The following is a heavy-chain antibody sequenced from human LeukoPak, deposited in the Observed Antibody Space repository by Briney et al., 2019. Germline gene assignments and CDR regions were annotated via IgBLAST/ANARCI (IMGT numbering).Heavy chain of an antibody. D-gene: IGHD6-19*01. J-gene: IGHJ4*02. CDR2: IYSGGST. V-gene: IGHV3-53*01. CDR1: GFTVSSNY. Sequence: HSGGSLRLSCAASGFTVSSNYMSWVRQAPGKGLEWVSVIYSGGSTYYADSVKGRFTISRDNSKNTLYLQMNSLRAEDTAVYYCAKDSSSGHTDYWGQGTLVTVSS. CDR3: AKDSSSGHTDY.